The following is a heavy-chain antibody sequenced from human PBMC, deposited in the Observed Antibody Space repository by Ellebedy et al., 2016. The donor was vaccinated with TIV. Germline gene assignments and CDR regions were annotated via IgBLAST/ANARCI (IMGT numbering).Heavy chain of an antibody. V-gene: IGHV3-7*01. J-gene: IGHJ3*02. CDR3: ATDGSYGDYLSPAHASVM. Sequence: GESLKISCAASGFSFRNYWMTWVRQAPGKGLEWVANINQDATKTFYVDSVEGRFTISRDNAKNSLFLQMNSLVVEDTAVYYCATDGSYGDYLSPAHASVMWGQGTLVSVSS. CDR1: GFSFRNYW. D-gene: IGHD4-17*01. CDR2: INQDATKT.